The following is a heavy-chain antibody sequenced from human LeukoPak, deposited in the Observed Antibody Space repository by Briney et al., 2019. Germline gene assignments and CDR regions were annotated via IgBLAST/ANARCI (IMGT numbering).Heavy chain of an antibody. CDR3: AKDAIDWLSEYYFDY. Sequence: GGSLRLSCVASGFTFGRYNMHWVRQAPGKGLEWVAVISYDGGNKYYADSVKGRFTISRDNSKNTLYLQMNSLRAEDTAVYHCAKDAIDWLSEYYFDYWGQGTQVTVSS. V-gene: IGHV3-30*18. CDR1: GFTFGRYN. CDR2: ISYDGGNK. J-gene: IGHJ4*02. D-gene: IGHD3-9*01.